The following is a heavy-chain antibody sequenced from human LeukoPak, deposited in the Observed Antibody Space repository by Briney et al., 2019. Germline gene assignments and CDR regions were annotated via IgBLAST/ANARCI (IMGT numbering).Heavy chain of an antibody. J-gene: IGHJ5*02. V-gene: IGHV4-30-4*01. Sequence: SQTLSLTCTVSGGSISSGDYYWSWIRQPPGKGLEWLGYIYYSGSTYYNPSLKSRVTISVDTSKNQFSLKLSSVPAADTAVYYCASAPIGDSRGYEPWGQGTLVTVSS. D-gene: IGHD3-22*01. CDR1: GGSISSGDYY. CDR2: IYYSGST. CDR3: ASAPIGDSRGYEP.